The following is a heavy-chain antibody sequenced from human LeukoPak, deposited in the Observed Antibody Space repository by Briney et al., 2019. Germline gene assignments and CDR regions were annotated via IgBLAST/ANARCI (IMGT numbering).Heavy chain of an antibody. CDR3: AREEASGYDAGPDY. CDR1: GFTFSDYY. CDR2: ISSRSSST. D-gene: IGHD5-12*01. V-gene: IGHV3-11*05. Sequence: PGGSLRLSCAASGFTFSDYYMSWVRQAPGKGLEWISYISSRSSSTSYADSVKGRFTISRDNAKNSLYLQMNSLRADDTAVYYCAREEASGYDAGPDYWGQGTLVTVSS. J-gene: IGHJ4*02.